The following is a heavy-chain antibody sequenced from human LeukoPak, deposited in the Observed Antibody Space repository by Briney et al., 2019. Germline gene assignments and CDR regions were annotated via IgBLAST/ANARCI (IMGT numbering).Heavy chain of an antibody. CDR1: GFTFTTYW. V-gene: IGHV3-7*01. Sequence: GGSLRLSCAASGFTFTTYWMSWVRQAPGKGLEWVANIKQDGSEKYYVDSVKGRFTISRDNAKNSLYPQMNSLRAEDTAVYYCARDQSKWLQSPVGYWGQGTLVTVSS. D-gene: IGHD5-24*01. CDR3: ARDQSKWLQSPVGY. CDR2: IKQDGSEK. J-gene: IGHJ4*02.